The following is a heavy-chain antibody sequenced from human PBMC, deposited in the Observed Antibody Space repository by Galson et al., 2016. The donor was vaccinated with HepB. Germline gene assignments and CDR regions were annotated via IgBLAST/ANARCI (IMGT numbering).Heavy chain of an antibody. J-gene: IGHJ4*02. Sequence: SLRLSCAASGFTFSNAWMNWVRQAPGKGLVWVSRINSDGSSTSYADSVKGRFTISRDNAKNSLYLQMSSLRPEDTAVYYCALGQGFLADSWGQGTLVTVSS. CDR3: ALGQGFLADS. CDR2: INSDGSST. CDR1: GFTFSNAW. V-gene: IGHV3-74*01.